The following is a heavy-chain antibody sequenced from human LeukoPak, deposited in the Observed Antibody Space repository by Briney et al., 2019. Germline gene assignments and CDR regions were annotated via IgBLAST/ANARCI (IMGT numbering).Heavy chain of an antibody. CDR2: IRYDGSSK. V-gene: IGHV3-30*02. CDR3: AKDVREDWGNAFDI. D-gene: IGHD3-16*01. J-gene: IGHJ3*02. Sequence: GGSLRLSCAASGCTFRSYGMHWVRQAPGKGLEWVAFIRYDGSSKFNIDSVKGQFTISRDNSKNTLYLQMNSLRAEDTAVYYCAKDVREDWGNAFDIWGQGTMVTVSS. CDR1: GCTFRSYG.